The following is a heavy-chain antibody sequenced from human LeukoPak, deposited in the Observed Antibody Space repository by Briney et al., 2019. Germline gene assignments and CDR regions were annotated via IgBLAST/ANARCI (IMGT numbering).Heavy chain of an antibody. J-gene: IGHJ3*02. CDR2: MNPNSGNT. V-gene: IGHV1-8*01. CDR1: GYTFTSYD. D-gene: IGHD1-1*01. Sequence: ASVKVSCKASGYTFTSYDINWVRQATGQGLEWMGWMNPNSGNTGYAQKVQGRGTMTRNTAISTAYMELSSLRSEDTAVYYCASSTGISLDAFDIWGHGTMVTASS. CDR3: ASSTGISLDAFDI.